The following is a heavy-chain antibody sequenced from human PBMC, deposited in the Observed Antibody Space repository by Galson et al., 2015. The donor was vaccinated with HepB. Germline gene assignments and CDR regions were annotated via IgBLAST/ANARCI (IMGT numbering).Heavy chain of an antibody. J-gene: IGHJ4*02. CDR2: ISGYTGNT. CDR3: ARDPRIVPAGQFYYFDY. V-gene: IGHV1-18*01. D-gene: IGHD2-2*01. Sequence: SVKVSCKASGYTFTTYGISWVRQAPGQGLEWMGWISGYTGNTDYAQKFQGRLTMTADTSTSTAYMELRSLRSDDTAVYYCARDPRIVPAGQFYYFDYWGQGTLVTVPS. CDR1: GYTFTTYG.